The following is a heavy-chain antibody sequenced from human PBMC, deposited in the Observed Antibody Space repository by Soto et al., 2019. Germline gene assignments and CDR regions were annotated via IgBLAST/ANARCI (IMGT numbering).Heavy chain of an antibody. V-gene: IGHV3-30*18. CDR3: AKDPDLGSPDYFYW. J-gene: IGHJ4*02. CDR1: GFNSTPCC. CDR2: ISYDGSNK. Sequence: GGSRTLSSTACGFNSTPCCMHYVRKAPGRGLEWVAVISYDGSNKFYADSVKGRFTISRDNSNNTLYLQMNSLRAEDTAVYYCAKDPDLGSPDYFYWCGQGTLVTVSS.